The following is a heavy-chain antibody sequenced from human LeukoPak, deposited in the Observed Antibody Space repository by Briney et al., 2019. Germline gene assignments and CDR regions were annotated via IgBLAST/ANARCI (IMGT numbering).Heavy chain of an antibody. CDR1: GFTFSSYA. Sequence: GGSLRLSCAASGFTFSSYAMHWVRQAPGKGLEYVSAISSNGGSTYYANSVKGRFTISRDNSKNTLYLQMNSLRAEDTAVYYCAKSQRWLQWFVYWGQGTLVTVSS. J-gene: IGHJ4*02. CDR3: AKSQRWLQWFVY. V-gene: IGHV3-64*01. D-gene: IGHD5-24*01. CDR2: ISSNGGST.